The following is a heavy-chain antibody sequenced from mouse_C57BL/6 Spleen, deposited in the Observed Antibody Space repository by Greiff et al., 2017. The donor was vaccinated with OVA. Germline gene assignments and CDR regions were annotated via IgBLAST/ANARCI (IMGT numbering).Heavy chain of an antibody. Sequence: EVKLVESGGDLVKPGGSLKLSCAASGFTFSSYGMSWVRQTPDKRLEWVATISSGGSYSYYPDSVKGRFTISRDNAKNTLYLQMSSLKSEDTAMYYCARIYDGYLSYYFDYWGQGTTLTVSS. V-gene: IGHV5-6*02. CDR1: GFTFSSYG. CDR2: ISSGGSYS. CDR3: ARIYDGYLSYYFDY. D-gene: IGHD2-3*01. J-gene: IGHJ2*01.